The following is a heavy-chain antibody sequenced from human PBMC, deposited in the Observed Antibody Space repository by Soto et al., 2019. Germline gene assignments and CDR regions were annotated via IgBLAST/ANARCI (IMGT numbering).Heavy chain of an antibody. CDR3: ARDLAEGDH. CDR1: GYTFTHYY. D-gene: IGHD2-21*02. CDR2: INPASGST. Sequence: QVQLVQSGAEVKKPGASVKLSCRTSGYTFTHYYIHWVRQAPGQGLEWLAIINPASGSTNYAQDFQGRLTLTMDTSTTTVYMELSGLRAEDTAILDCARDLAEGDHGGQGTLVTVSS. V-gene: IGHV1-46*01. J-gene: IGHJ1*01.